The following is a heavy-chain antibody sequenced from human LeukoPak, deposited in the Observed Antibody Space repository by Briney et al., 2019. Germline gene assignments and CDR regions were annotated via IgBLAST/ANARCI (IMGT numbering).Heavy chain of an antibody. Sequence: SETLSLTCAVYGGSLDGHYWSWIRQPPGKGLEWIGEGSESGGTKFNPSLKSRVTISADTSKNQFSLKLNSVTAADTAVYCCARDHRDSYGYYYWGQGTLVTVSS. D-gene: IGHD5-18*01. CDR3: ARDHRDSYGYYY. J-gene: IGHJ4*02. CDR1: GGSLDGHY. CDR2: GSESGGT. V-gene: IGHV4-34*01.